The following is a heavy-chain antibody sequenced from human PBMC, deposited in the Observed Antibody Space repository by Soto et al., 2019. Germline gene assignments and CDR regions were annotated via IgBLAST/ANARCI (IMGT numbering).Heavy chain of an antibody. Sequence: GGSLSLSCAASGFTFSSYGMHWVRQAPGKGLEWVAVIWYDGSNKYYADSVKGRFTISRDNSKNTLYLQMNSLRAEDTAVYYCARDLLYPYCTNGVCYTASFDYWGQGTLVTVSS. CDR2: IWYDGSNK. CDR3: ARDLLYPYCTNGVCYTASFDY. D-gene: IGHD2-8*01. CDR1: GFTFSSYG. J-gene: IGHJ4*02. V-gene: IGHV3-33*01.